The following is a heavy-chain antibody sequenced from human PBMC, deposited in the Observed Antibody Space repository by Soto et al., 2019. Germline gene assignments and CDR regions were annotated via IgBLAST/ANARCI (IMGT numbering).Heavy chain of an antibody. CDR2: LGGAGAR. D-gene: IGHD3-10*01. V-gene: IGHV3-13*01. CDR3: TRATFGVGMDL. J-gene: IGHJ6*02. Sequence: LRLSCAAFGFTYRSYDMHWVRHVPGKGLEWVSSLGGAGAREYAGSVRGRFTISRDNAKNSLYLQMDSLRVGDTAVYYCTRATFGVGMDLWGQGTPVTVSS. CDR1: GFTYRSYD.